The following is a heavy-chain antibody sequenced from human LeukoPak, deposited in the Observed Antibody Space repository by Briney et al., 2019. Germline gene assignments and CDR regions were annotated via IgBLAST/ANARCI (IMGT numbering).Heavy chain of an antibody. CDR1: GFTFSNYW. CDR2: ISSSGSTI. D-gene: IGHD5-18*01. J-gene: IGHJ6*02. V-gene: IGHV3-11*01. Sequence: GGSLRLSCAASGFTFSNYWMHWVRQAPGKGLEWVSYISSSGSTIYYADSVKGRSTISRDNAKNSLYLQMNSLRAEDTAVYYCASGYSYYYYGMDVWGQGTTVTVSS. CDR3: ASGYSYYYYGMDV.